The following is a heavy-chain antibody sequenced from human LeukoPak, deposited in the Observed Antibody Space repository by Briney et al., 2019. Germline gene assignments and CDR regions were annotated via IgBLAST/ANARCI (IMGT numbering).Heavy chain of an antibody. CDR2: ISSSASTL. CDR3: ARDRCGTTSCYGGDY. CDR1: GFTFSSSE. D-gene: IGHD2-2*01. J-gene: IGHJ4*02. V-gene: IGHV3-48*03. Sequence: GGSLRLSCAASGFTFSSSEMNWVRQAPGKGLEWVSYISSSASTLYYADSVKGRFTISRDNSKNSLYQQMNSLRAEDTAVYYCARDRCGTTSCYGGDYWGPGNLGTVSS.